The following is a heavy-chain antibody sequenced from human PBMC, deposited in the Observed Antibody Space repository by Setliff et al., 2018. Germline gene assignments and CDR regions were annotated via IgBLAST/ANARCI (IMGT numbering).Heavy chain of an antibody. J-gene: IGHJ4*02. CDR3: ARGGSPDCTTNSCRYGDYFY. Sequence: ASVKVSCKASGYTFNSYGITWVRQAPGQGLEWMGIINSGAGSTSYAQKFQGRITLTRDMSTSTVYMQLNSLRSEDTAVYYCARGGSPDCTTNSCRYGDYFYWGQGTLVTVSS. CDR1: GYTFNSYG. CDR2: INSGAGST. D-gene: IGHD4-17*01. V-gene: IGHV1-46*02.